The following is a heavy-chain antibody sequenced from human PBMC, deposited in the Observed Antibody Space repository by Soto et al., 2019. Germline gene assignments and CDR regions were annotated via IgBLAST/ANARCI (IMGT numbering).Heavy chain of an antibody. CDR3: ARGRGYSYGYYFDY. Sequence: PSETLSLTCSVSGASITAHAYSWNWLRHHPRKGLEWIGYIFHSGSTYYNPSLKSRVTISVDTSKNQFSLKLSSVTAAGTAVYYCARGRGYSYGYYFDYWGQGTLVTVSS. D-gene: IGHD5-18*01. CDR1: GASITAHAYS. J-gene: IGHJ4*02. CDR2: IFHSGST. V-gene: IGHV4-31*03.